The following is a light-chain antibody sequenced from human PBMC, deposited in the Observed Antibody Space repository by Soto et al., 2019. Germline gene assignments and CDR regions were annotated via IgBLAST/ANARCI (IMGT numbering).Light chain of an antibody. J-gene: IGKJ2*01. Sequence: EIVLTQSPGTLHFSPGERATLSCRASQSVSSSYLAWYQQKPGQAPRLLIYGASSRATGIPDRFSGSGSGTDFTLTISRLEPEDFAVYYCQQYGSSPYTFGQGTKLEIQ. V-gene: IGKV3-20*01. CDR3: QQYGSSPYT. CDR1: QSVSSSY. CDR2: GAS.